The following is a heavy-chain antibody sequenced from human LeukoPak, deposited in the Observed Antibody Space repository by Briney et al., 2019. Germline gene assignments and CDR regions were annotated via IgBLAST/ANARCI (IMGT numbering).Heavy chain of an antibody. D-gene: IGHD3-10*01. CDR2: ISYDVSNK. J-gene: IGHJ3*02. CDR1: GFTFSTYG. Sequence: PGRSLRLSCAASGFTFSTYGMHWVRQAPGKGLEWVAVISYDVSNKYYAGSVKGRFIISRDNSKNTLYLQMNSLRAEDTAVYYCAKEYLIWFGDFDAFDIWGQGTMVTVSS. CDR3: AKEYLIWFGDFDAFDI. V-gene: IGHV3-30*18.